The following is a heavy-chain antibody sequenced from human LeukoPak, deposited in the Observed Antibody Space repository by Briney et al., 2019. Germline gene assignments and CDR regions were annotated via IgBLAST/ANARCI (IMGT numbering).Heavy chain of an antibody. Sequence: GGSLRLSCAASRLTFSSCAVTRVRQAPGKGLEWVASISPSGLTTNYADSVKGRFTISRDSSRNTLYLQMNSLTAEDTAVYYCAKVVLSLVTLAIYGMDVWGQGTTVTVS. CDR1: RLTFSSCA. V-gene: IGHV3-23*01. CDR2: ISPSGLTT. D-gene: IGHD2-15*01. J-gene: IGHJ6*02. CDR3: AKVVLSLVTLAIYGMDV.